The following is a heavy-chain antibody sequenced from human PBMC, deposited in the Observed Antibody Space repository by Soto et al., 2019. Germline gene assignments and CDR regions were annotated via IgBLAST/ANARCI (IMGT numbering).Heavy chain of an antibody. CDR3: AKDMRSSHYYYYYGMDV. CDR2: ISWNSGSI. V-gene: IGHV3-9*01. Sequence: EVQLVESGGGLVQPGRSLRLSCAASGFTFDDYAMHWVRQAPGKGLEWVSGISWNSGSIGYADSVKGRFTISRDNAKNSLYLQMNSLRAEDTALYYCAKDMRSSHYYYYYGMDVWGQGTLVTVSS. J-gene: IGHJ6*02. D-gene: IGHD6-13*01. CDR1: GFTFDDYA.